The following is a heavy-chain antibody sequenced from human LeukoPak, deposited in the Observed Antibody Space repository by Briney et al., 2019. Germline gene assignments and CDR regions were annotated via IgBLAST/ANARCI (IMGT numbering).Heavy chain of an antibody. J-gene: IGHJ3*02. Sequence: SETLSLTCTVSGGSISSYYWSWLRQPPGKGLEWIGYIYYSGSTNYNPSLKSRVTISVDTSKNQFSLKLSSVTAADTAVYYCARGFESSSGWYPAFDIWGHGTMGTVSS. CDR1: GGSISSYY. D-gene: IGHD6-19*01. CDR3: ARGFESSSGWYPAFDI. CDR2: IYYSGST. V-gene: IGHV4-59*01.